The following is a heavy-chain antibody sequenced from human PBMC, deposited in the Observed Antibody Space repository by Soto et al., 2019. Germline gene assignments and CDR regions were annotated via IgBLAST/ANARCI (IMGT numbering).Heavy chain of an antibody. Sequence: SVKVSCKASGGTFSSYAISWVRQAPGQGLEWMGGIIPIFGTANYAQKFQGRVTITADESTSTAYMELRSLRSDDTAVYYCARDSDCSGGSCYSSPLDYYYYGMDVWGQGTTVTVSS. CDR1: GGTFSSYA. D-gene: IGHD2-15*01. V-gene: IGHV1-69*13. J-gene: IGHJ6*02. CDR3: ARDSDCSGGSCYSSPLDYYYYGMDV. CDR2: IIPIFGTA.